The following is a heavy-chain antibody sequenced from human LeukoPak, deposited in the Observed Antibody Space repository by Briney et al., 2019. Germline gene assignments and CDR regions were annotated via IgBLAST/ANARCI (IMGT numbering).Heavy chain of an antibody. CDR3: ARCSAATCFPLDFDF. V-gene: IGHV1-18*01. J-gene: IGHJ4*02. Sequence: ASVKVSCKASGYDFNRFAINRVRQAPGRGPEWMGWISGFNDNTAYAQKLQDRVTMTTDKSTSTAYMELRNLRSDDTAMYYCARCSAATCFPLDFDFWGQGTLVTVSS. D-gene: IGHD2-15*01. CDR2: ISGFNDNT. CDR1: GYDFNRFA.